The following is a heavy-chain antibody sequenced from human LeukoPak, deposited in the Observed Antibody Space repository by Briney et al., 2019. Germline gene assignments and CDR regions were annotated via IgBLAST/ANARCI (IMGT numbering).Heavy chain of an antibody. J-gene: IGHJ3*02. V-gene: IGHV3-66*01. CDR2: IYSGGTT. Sequence: GSLRLSFAASGFPASSNYMSWGRPAPGKGLEWVSVIYSGGTTYYAASVKGRFTISRDNSKNTLYLQMNSLRAEDTAVYYCAREVLDAFDIWGQGTMVTVSS. CDR3: AREVLDAFDI. CDR1: GFPASSNY.